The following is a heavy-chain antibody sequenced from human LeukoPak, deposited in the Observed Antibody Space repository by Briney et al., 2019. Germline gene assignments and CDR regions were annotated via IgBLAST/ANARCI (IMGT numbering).Heavy chain of an antibody. V-gene: IGHV3-11*05. Sequence: AGSLRLSCAASGFTFSDYYMSWIRQAPGKGLEWVSYISSSSSYTNYADSVKGRFTISRDNAKNSLFLQMNSRRAEDTAVYYCARVMGVYAFDFWGQGTVVTVSS. CDR1: GFTFSDYY. CDR2: ISSSSSYT. CDR3: ARVMGVYAFDF. D-gene: IGHD2-8*01. J-gene: IGHJ3*01.